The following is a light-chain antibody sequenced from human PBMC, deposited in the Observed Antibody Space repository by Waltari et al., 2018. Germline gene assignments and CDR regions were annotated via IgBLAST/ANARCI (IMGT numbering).Light chain of an antibody. CDR3: QKYESLPAT. CDR2: GAS. CDR1: QSVGRY. J-gene: IGKJ1*01. V-gene: IGKV3-20*01. Sequence: EIVLTQSPGPLSLSPGARSTLSCRASQSVGRYLAWYQQKPGQAPRLLIYGASSRATGIPDRFSGSGSGTDFSLTISRLEPEDFAVYYCQKYESLPATFGQGTKVEI.